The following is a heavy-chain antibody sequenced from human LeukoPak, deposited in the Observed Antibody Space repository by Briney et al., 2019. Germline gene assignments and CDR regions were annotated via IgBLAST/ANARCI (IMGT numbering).Heavy chain of an antibody. D-gene: IGHD6-25*01. CDR1: GFTFSSYG. Sequence: GGSLRLSCAASGFTFSSYGMHWVRQAPGKGLEWVAVIWYDGSNKYYADSVKGRFTISRDNSKNTLYLQMNSLRAEDTAIYYCAKDLGVSGWYFDLWGRGTLVTVSS. J-gene: IGHJ2*01. V-gene: IGHV3-33*06. CDR3: AKDLGVSGWYFDL. CDR2: IWYDGSNK.